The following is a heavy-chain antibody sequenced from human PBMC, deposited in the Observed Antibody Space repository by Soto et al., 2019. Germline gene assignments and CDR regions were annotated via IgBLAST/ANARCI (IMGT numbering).Heavy chain of an antibody. Sequence: SVKVSCKASGGTFSSYAISWVRQAPGQGLEWMGGIIPIFGTANYAQKFQGRVTITADESTSTAYMELSSLRSEDTAVYYCARSDSGYDLGLDYWGQGTLVTVSS. CDR1: GGTFSSYA. V-gene: IGHV1-69*13. J-gene: IGHJ4*02. CDR3: ARSDSGYDLGLDY. CDR2: IIPIFGTA. D-gene: IGHD5-12*01.